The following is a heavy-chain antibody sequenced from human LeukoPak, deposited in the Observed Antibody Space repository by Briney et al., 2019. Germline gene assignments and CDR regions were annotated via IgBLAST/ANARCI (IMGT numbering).Heavy chain of an antibody. D-gene: IGHD6-13*01. CDR2: IIPIFGTA. CDR3: ARALIAAAPGWFDP. CDR1: GGTFSSYA. J-gene: IGHJ5*02. V-gene: IGHV1-69*13. Sequence: GASVKVSCKASGGTFSSYAISWVRQAPGQGLEWMGGIIPIFGTANYAQKFQGRVTITADESTSTAYMELSSLRSEDAAVYYCARALIAAAPGWFDPWGRGTLVTVSS.